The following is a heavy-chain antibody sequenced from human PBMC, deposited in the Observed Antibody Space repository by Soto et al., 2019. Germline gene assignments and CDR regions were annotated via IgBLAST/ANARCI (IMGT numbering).Heavy chain of an antibody. CDR3: ARDKGRITIFGVVAGRGHWFDP. V-gene: IGHV1-46*01. Sequence: QVQLVQSGAEVKKPGASVKVSCKASGYTFTSYYMHWVRQAPGQGLEWMGIINPSGGSTSYAQKFQGRVTMTRDTSTSTVYMELSSLRSEDTAVYYCARDKGRITIFGVVAGRGHWFDPWCQGTLVTVSS. CDR1: GYTFTSYY. D-gene: IGHD3-3*01. J-gene: IGHJ5*02. CDR2: INPSGGST.